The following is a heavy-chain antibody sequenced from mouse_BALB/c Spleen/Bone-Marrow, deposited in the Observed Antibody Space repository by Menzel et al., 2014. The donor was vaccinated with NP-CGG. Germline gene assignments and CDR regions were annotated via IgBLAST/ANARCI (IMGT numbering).Heavy chain of an antibody. CDR3: AAGYYGNSGWFAY. J-gene: IGHJ3*01. D-gene: IGHD2-1*01. CDR2: INPSSGYT. Sequence: QVQLQQSGAELARPGASVKMSCKASGYTFXSYTMHWVKQRPGQGLEWIGYINPSSGYTNYNQKFKDKATLTADKSSSTAYMQLSSLTSEDSAVYYCAAGYYGNSGWFAYWGQGTLVTVSA. CDR1: GYTFXSYT. V-gene: IGHV1-4*01.